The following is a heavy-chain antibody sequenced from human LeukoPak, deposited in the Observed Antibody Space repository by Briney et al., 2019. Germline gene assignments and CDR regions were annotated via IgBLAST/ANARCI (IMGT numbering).Heavy chain of an antibody. D-gene: IGHD2-21*01. Sequence: PGGSLRLSCAASGFTFNNYAMNWVRQAPGKGLEWVSVISGSGGTTYYADSVKGRFTISRDNSKNTLYLQMSSLRAEDTAVYYCAKEFNRGLPDYWGQGTLVTVPS. CDR1: GFTFNNYA. J-gene: IGHJ4*02. CDR3: AKEFNRGLPDY. V-gene: IGHV3-23*01. CDR2: ISGSGGTT.